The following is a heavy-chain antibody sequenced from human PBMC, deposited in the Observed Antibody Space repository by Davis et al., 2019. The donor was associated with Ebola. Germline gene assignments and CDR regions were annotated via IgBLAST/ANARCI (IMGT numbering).Heavy chain of an antibody. J-gene: IGHJ4*02. Sequence: PSETLSLTCTVSDASISGHYWTWVRQPPGKGLEWVAYIGPSGSINYSPSLKSRLTISVDTSKNQISLHLTSVTAADTAVYYCARERKGDGYAGCDYWGQGTLVTVSS. V-gene: IGHV4-59*11. D-gene: IGHD5-24*01. CDR3: ARERKGDGYAGCDY. CDR2: IGPSGSI. CDR1: DASISGHY.